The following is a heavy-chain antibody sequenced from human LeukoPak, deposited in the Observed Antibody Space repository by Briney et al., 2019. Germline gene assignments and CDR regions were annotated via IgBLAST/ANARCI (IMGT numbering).Heavy chain of an antibody. CDR1: GYTFTSYA. J-gene: IGHJ5*02. V-gene: IGHV7-4-1*02. D-gene: IGHD4-17*01. CDR2: INTNTGNP. CDR3: ARDLMDYGDSNWFDP. Sequence: ASVKVSCKASGYTFTSYAMNWVRQAPGQGLEWMGWINTNTGNPTYAQGFTGRFVFSLDTSVSTAYLQISSLKAEDTAVYYCARDLMDYGDSNWFDPWGQGTLVTVSS.